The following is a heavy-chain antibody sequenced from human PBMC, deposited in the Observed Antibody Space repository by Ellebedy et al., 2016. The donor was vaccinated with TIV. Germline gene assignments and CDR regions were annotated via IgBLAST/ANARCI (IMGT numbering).Heavy chain of an antibody. CDR2: INKDGSEK. Sequence: GESLKISCAASGFTFSSYWMSWVRQAPGKGLEWVANINKDGSEKYYVDSVKGRFTISRDNAKNSLYLQMNSLRAEDTAVYYCARKTLFYYGMDVWGQGTTVTVSS. V-gene: IGHV3-7*01. J-gene: IGHJ6*02. CDR3: ARKTLFYYGMDV. CDR1: GFTFSSYW.